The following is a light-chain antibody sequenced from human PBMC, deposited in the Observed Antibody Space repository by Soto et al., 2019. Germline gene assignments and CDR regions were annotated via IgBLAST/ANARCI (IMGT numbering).Light chain of an antibody. V-gene: IGKV1D-12*01. Sequence: DIQMTQSPSSVSASVGDRVTISCQASQGISRSLAWYQQKPGKAPKFLIYAASSLQGGVPSRFSGSGFGPDFTLTISSLQPEDSAIYYCQQADTFPLPFGQGTRLEI. J-gene: IGKJ5*01. CDR2: AAS. CDR3: QQADTFPLP. CDR1: QGISRS.